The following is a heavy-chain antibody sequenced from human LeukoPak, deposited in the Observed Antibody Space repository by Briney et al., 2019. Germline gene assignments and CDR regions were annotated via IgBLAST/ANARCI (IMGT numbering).Heavy chain of an antibody. Sequence: GASVKVSCKASGYTFTGYYMHWVRQAPGQGLEWMGWINPSGGSTDYAQKFQGRVTMTRDTSTSTVYMELSSLRSEDTAVYYCARLPGSATYIVDYWGQGTPVTVSS. CDR2: INPSGGST. CDR1: GYTFTGYY. CDR3: ARLPGSATYIVDY. D-gene: IGHD3-10*02. J-gene: IGHJ4*02. V-gene: IGHV1-46*01.